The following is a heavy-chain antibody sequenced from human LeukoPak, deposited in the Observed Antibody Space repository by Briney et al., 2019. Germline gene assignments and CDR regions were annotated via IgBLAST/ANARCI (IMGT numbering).Heavy chain of an antibody. CDR3: ARHSGPESWQTLPDY. CDR1: GGSISSYY. Sequence: SETLSLTCTVSGGSISSYYWSWIRQPPGKGLEWIGYIYYSGITNYNPSLKSRVTISVDTSKTQFSLKLSSVSAADTAVYYCARHSGPESWQTLPDYWGQGTLVTVSS. D-gene: IGHD1-14*01. V-gene: IGHV4-59*08. CDR2: IYYSGIT. J-gene: IGHJ4*02.